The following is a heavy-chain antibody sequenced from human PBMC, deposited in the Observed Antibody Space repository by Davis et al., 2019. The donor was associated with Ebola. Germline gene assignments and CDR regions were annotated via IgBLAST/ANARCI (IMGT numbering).Heavy chain of an antibody. V-gene: IGHV3-73*01. CDR3: TRTTTNSDDY. CDR1: GFTFSNYG. D-gene: IGHD1-14*01. CDR2: IRSKANSYAT. Sequence: GGSLRLSCAASGFTFSNYGMHWVRQASGKGLEWVGRIRSKANSYATAYAASVKGRFTISRDDSKNTAYLQMNSLKTEDTAVYYCTRTTTNSDDYWGQGTLVTVSS. J-gene: IGHJ4*02.